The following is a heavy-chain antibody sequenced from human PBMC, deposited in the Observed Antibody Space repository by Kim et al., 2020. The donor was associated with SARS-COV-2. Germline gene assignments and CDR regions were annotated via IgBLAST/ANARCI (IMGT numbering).Heavy chain of an antibody. CDR3: AKSGYCTTNNCYDAFDV. J-gene: IGHJ3*01. CDR1: GFPFRSFA. V-gene: IGHV3-23*01. CDR2: IGPSDGRT. D-gene: IGHD2-8*01. Sequence: GGSLRLSCTVSGFPFRSFAMNWVRQAPGKGLEWVAGIGPSDGRTYYAPSVKGRFTISKDLSKNTLYLQMNGLRAEDTALYYCAKSGYCTTNNCYDAFDVWGQGTLVTVSS.